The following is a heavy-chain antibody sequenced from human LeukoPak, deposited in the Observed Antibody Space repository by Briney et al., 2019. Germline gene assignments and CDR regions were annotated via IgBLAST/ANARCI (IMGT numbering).Heavy chain of an antibody. V-gene: IGHV4-34*01. Sequence: SETLSLTCAVYGGSFSGYYWSWIRQPPGKGLEWIGEINHSGSTNYNPSLKSRVTISVDTSKNQFSLKLSSVTAADTAVYYCARGFPSTGRSGGFDYWGQGTLVTVSS. CDR2: INHSGST. CDR3: ARGFPSTGRSGGFDY. CDR1: GGSFSGYY. D-gene: IGHD1-1*01. J-gene: IGHJ4*02.